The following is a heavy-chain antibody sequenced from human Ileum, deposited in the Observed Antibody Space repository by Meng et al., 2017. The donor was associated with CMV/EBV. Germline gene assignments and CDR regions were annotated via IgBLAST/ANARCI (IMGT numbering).Heavy chain of an antibody. Sequence: SVKVSCKASGGTFSSYAISWVRQAPGQGLEWMGGIIPIFGTANYAQKFQSRVTITTDESTSTAYMELSSLRSEDTAVYYCAREGDPYYYYYGMDVWGQGTTVTVSS. CDR3: AREGDPYYYYYGMDV. J-gene: IGHJ6*02. D-gene: IGHD1-26*01. V-gene: IGHV1-69*05. CDR1: GGTFSSYA. CDR2: IIPIFGTA.